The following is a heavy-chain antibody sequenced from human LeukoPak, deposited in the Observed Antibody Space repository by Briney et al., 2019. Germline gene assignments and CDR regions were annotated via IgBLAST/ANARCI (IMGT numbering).Heavy chain of an antibody. D-gene: IGHD6-19*01. J-gene: IGHJ4*02. CDR1: GGTFSSYA. CDR2: IIPIFGTA. Sequence: SVKVSCKASGGTFSSYAISWVREAPGQELEWMGGIIPIFGTANYAQKFQGRVTITADKSTSTAYMELSSLRSEDTAVYYCARVQAVAGTRYWGQGTLVTVSS. V-gene: IGHV1-69*06. CDR3: ARVQAVAGTRY.